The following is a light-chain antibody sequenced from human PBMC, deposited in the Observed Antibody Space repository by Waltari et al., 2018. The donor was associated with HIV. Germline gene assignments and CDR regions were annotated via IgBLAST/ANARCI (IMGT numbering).Light chain of an antibody. CDR2: DVS. J-gene: IGLJ1*01. V-gene: IGLV2-11*01. Sequence: QSALTQPHSVSGSPGQSLTISCTGTSSYVDTFVSWYQHHPGKAPKVIIYDVSKRPAGVPDRFSGSKSGNTAFLTISGLQAEDAADYHCCSHAGNLIFAFGTGTKVTVL. CDR1: SSYVDTF. CDR3: CSHAGNLIFA.